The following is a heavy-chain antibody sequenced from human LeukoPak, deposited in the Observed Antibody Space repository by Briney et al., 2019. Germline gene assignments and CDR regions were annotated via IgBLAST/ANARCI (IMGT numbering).Heavy chain of an antibody. J-gene: IGHJ4*02. CDR1: GFTISSYA. V-gene: IGHV3-23*01. CDR3: AKHYASRDY. D-gene: IGHD4-17*01. Sequence: EGSLRLSCTASGFTISSYAMSWVRQATGKGLEWVSAISGSGGSTYYADSVKGRFTISRDNSKNTLYLQMNSLRAEDTAVFYCAKHYASRDYWGQGTLVTVSS. CDR2: ISGSGGST.